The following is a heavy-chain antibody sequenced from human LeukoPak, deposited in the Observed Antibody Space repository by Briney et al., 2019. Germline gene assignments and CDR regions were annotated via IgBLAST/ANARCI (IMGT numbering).Heavy chain of an antibody. J-gene: IGHJ4*02. CDR3: AKDYYDSSGYYHAEPFDY. Sequence: GKXLXXVSAISGSGGSTYYADSVKGRFTISRDNSKNTLYLQMNSLRAEDTAVYYCAKDYYDSSGYYHAEPFDYWGQGTLVTVSS. CDR2: ISGSGGST. D-gene: IGHD3-22*01. V-gene: IGHV3-23*01.